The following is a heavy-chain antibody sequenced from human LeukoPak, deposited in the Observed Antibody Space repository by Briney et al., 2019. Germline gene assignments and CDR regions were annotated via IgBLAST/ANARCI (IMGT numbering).Heavy chain of an antibody. CDR3: ARDRTYYDSTGYYYDF. Sequence: SETLSLTCTVSGDSISSHYWSWIRQPAGRGVEWIARMSGSGSTNYNPSLKSRVTLSVDTSKNQFSLNLNSVTAADTAVYYCARDRTYYDSTGYYYDFWGQGTLVTVSS. CDR1: GDSISSHY. CDR2: MSGSGST. D-gene: IGHD3-22*01. J-gene: IGHJ4*02. V-gene: IGHV4-4*07.